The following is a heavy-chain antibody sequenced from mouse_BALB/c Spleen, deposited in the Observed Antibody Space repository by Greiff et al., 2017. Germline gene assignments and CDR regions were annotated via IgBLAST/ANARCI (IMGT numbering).Heavy chain of an antibody. Sequence: EVKLMESGGDLVKPGGSLKLSCAASGFTFSSYGMSWVRQTPDKRLEWVATISSGGSYTYYPDSVKGRFTISRDNAKNTLYLQMSSLKSEDTAMYYCARGYGNYGSYFDYWGQGTTLTVSS. CDR1: GFTFSSYG. CDR2: ISSGGSYT. J-gene: IGHJ2*01. CDR3: ARGYGNYGSYFDY. V-gene: IGHV5-6*01. D-gene: IGHD2-1*01.